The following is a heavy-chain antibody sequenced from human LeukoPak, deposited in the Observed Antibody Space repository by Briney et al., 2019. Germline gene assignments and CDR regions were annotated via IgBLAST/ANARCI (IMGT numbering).Heavy chain of an antibody. CDR3: ARLSTVTTSFDY. J-gene: IGHJ4*02. Sequence: MPSETLSLTCTVSGGSISSYYWSWIRQPAGKGLEWIGRIYTSGTTHYNPSLKSRVTMSVDTSKNQFSLKLRSVTAADTAVYYCARLSTVTTSFDYWGQGTLVTVSS. V-gene: IGHV4-4*07. CDR2: IYTSGTT. CDR1: GGSISSYY. D-gene: IGHD4-17*01.